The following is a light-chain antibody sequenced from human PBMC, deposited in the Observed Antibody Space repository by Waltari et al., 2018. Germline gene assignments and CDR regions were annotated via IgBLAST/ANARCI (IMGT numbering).Light chain of an antibody. J-gene: IGLJ1*01. CDR2: DVT. CDR3: CSYAGSYAYV. Sequence: QSALTQPRSASGSPGQSVTITCTGTSRDIGAYDHVSWYQQHPGKPPKRIIYDVTDRPTGVPDRFSGSKSGNTASLTIAGLQAEDEADYYCCSYAGSYAYVFGTGTKVTVL. CDR1: SRDIGAYDH. V-gene: IGLV2-11*01.